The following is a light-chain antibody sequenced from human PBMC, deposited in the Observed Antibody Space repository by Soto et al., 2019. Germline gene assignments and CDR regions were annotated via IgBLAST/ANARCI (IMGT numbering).Light chain of an antibody. CDR2: AAS. CDR1: QGISSY. CDR3: QQYDSLPST. J-gene: IGKJ4*02. V-gene: IGKV1D-8*01. Sequence: VIWMTHSPAALSASTWDRVTITCRVSQGISSYLAWYQQKPGKAPELLIYAASTLQSGVPSRISGSGSGTDFTLTISCLQAEDFATYYCQQYDSLPSTFGEGTKVDI.